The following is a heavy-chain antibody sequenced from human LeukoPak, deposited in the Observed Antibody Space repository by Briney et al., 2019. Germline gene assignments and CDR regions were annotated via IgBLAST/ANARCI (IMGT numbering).Heavy chain of an antibody. CDR1: GGSISSSSYY. V-gene: IGHV4-39*01. CDR2: IYYSGST. Sequence: SETLSLTCTVSGGSISSSSYYWGWIRQPPGKGLEWIRSIYYSGSTYYNPSLKSRVTISVDTSKNQFSLKLSSVTAADTAVYYCARHVPVAPRNFDYWGQGTLVTVSS. D-gene: IGHD3-10*02. J-gene: IGHJ4*02. CDR3: ARHVPVAPRNFDY.